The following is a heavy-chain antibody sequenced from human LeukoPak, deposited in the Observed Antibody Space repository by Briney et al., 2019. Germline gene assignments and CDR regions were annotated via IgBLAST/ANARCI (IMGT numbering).Heavy chain of an antibody. Sequence: GGSLRLSCAASGFTFSDYYMSWIRQAPGKGLEWVSYISSRGGSIYYADSVEGRFTISRDNAENSLYLQMNSLRAEDTAVYYCARAGTGGSRIRYYYYMDVWGKGITVTVSS. CDR2: ISSRGGSI. D-gene: IGHD2-8*02. CDR3: ARAGTGGSRIRYYYYMDV. CDR1: GFTFSDYY. J-gene: IGHJ6*03. V-gene: IGHV3-11*01.